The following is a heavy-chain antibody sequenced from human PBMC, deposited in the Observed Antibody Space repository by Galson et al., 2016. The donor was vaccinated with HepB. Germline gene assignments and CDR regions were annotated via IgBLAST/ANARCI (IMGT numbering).Heavy chain of an antibody. Sequence: SLRLSCAASEFSVSTNFIHWVRQAPGKGLEWVSLIYSGGNTYHADSVKGRFTISRDNPKNTVYLQMNSLKDEDTAVYYCASARKVFGPFDPWGQGTLVTVSS. D-gene: IGHD3-3*01. CDR3: ASARKVFGPFDP. CDR1: EFSVSTNF. J-gene: IGHJ5*02. CDR2: IYSGGNT. V-gene: IGHV3-53*01.